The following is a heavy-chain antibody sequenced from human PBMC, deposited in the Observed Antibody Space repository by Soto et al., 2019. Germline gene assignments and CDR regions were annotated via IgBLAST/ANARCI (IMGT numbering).Heavy chain of an antibody. CDR1: GYTFTSYG. CDR2: ISAYNGNT. CDR3: ARDQGTGERITIFGVVLDAFDI. V-gene: IGHV1-18*01. D-gene: IGHD3-3*01. Sequence: GASVKVSCKASGYTFTSYGISWVRQAPGQGLEWMGWISAYNGNTNYAQKLQGRVTMTTDTSTSTAYMELRSLRSDDTAVYYCARDQGTGERITIFGVVLDAFDIWGQGTMVTVSS. J-gene: IGHJ3*02.